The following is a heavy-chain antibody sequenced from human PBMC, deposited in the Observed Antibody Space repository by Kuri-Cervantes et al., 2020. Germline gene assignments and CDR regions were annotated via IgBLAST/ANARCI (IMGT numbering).Heavy chain of an antibody. V-gene: IGHV3-7*01. J-gene: IGHJ4*02. Sequence: GGSLRLSCAASGFTFSRYWMSWVRQAPGKGLEWVANIKEDGSEKYYVDSVKGRFTISRDNAKNSLYLQMNSLRAEDTAVYYCARGPPTVNDYWGQGTLVTVSS. D-gene: IGHD4-17*01. CDR2: IKEDGSEK. CDR3: ARGPPTVNDY. CDR1: GFTFSRYW.